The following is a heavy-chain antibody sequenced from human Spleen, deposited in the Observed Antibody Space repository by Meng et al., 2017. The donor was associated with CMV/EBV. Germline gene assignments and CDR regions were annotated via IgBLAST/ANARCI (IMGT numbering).Heavy chain of an antibody. Sequence: QITLKESGPTLVKPTQTLTLTCTFSGFSLSTSGVGVGWIRQPPGKALEWLALIYWDDDKRYSPSLKSRLTITKDTSKNQVVLTMTNMDPVDTATYYCARVLLGRQTIPLDYWGQGTLVTVSS. CDR1: GFSLSTSGVG. J-gene: IGHJ4*02. D-gene: IGHD3-3*01. CDR3: ARVLLGRQTIPLDY. V-gene: IGHV2-5*02. CDR2: IYWDDDK.